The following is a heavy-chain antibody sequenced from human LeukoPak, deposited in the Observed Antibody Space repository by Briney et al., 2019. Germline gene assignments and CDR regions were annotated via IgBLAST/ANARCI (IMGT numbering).Heavy chain of an antibody. CDR2: INWNGGST. CDR1: GFTFDDYG. V-gene: IGHV3-20*04. Sequence: PGGSLRLSCAASGFTFDDYGMSWVRQAPGKGLEWVSGINWNGGSTGYADSVKGRFTISRDNAKNSLYLQMNSLRAEDTAVYYCARDGDTAMVIQYYMDVWGKGTTVTVSS. D-gene: IGHD5-18*01. CDR3: ARDGDTAMVIQYYMDV. J-gene: IGHJ6*03.